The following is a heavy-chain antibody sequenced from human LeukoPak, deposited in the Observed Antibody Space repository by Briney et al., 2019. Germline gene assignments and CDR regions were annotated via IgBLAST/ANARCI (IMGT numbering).Heavy chain of an antibody. J-gene: IGHJ4*02. CDR3: ARETPDSSGWD. Sequence: GGSLRLSCAASGFTFSTYAMSWVRQAPGKGLEWVSAISGSTGRTYYADSVEGRFTISRDNSKNTLYLQMNNLRAEDTAVYYCARETPDSSGWDWGQGTLVTVSS. V-gene: IGHV3-23*01. CDR1: GFTFSTYA. CDR2: ISGSTGRT. D-gene: IGHD6-19*01.